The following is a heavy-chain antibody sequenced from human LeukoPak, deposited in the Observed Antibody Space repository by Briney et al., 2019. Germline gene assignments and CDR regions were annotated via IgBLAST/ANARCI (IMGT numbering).Heavy chain of an antibody. J-gene: IGHJ4*02. Sequence: GGSLRLSCAASGFTFSNYGMHWVRQAPGKGLEWVALIRYDGSKKYYVDSVKGRFTISRDNSENTLYLQMNGLRADDTAVYSCAKSFTSSSSDYWGQGTLVTVSS. D-gene: IGHD6-13*01. V-gene: IGHV3-30*02. CDR1: GFTFSNYG. CDR2: IRYDGSKK. CDR3: AKSFTSSSSDY.